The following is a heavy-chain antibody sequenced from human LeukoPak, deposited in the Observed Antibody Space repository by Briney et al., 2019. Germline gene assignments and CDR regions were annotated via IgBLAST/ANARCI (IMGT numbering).Heavy chain of an antibody. CDR3: AREARSSSFADN. CDR1: GFTVSSNY. J-gene: IGHJ4*02. D-gene: IGHD6-13*01. CDR2: IYSGGST. V-gene: IGHV3-66*01. Sequence: GGSLRLSCAASGFTVSSNYMSWVRQAPGKGLEWVSVIYSGGSTYYADSVKGRFTISRDNSKNTLYLQMNSLRAEDTAVYYCAREARSSSFADNWGQGTLVTVSS.